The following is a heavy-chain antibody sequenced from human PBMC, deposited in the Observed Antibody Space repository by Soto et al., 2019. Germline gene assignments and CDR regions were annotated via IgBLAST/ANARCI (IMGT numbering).Heavy chain of an antibody. D-gene: IGHD6-19*01. Sequence: SLRLSCAASGFTFSSYGMHWVRQAPGKGLEWVAVISYDGSNKYYADSVKGRFTISRDNSKNTLYLQMNSLRAEDTAVYYCAKVPLRIAVAGPFDYWGQGTLVTVSS. CDR3: AKVPLRIAVAGPFDY. CDR2: ISYDGSNK. V-gene: IGHV3-30*18. J-gene: IGHJ4*02. CDR1: GFTFSSYG.